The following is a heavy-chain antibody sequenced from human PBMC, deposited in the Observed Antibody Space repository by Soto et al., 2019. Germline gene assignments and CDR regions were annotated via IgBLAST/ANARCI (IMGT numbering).Heavy chain of an antibody. CDR1: GGTFSSYV. D-gene: IGHD3-16*01. V-gene: IGHV1-69*01. CDR3: EKDGA. J-gene: IGHJ3*01. Sequence: QVQLVQSGAEVKKPGSSVKVSCKASGGTFSSYVINWVRQAPGQGLEWMGGGIPWFGTTNYSRKFQGRVTITVDEFTSTAYMEVSRLRSEDTAVYYCEKDGAWGQGTTVTVSS. CDR2: GIPWFGTT.